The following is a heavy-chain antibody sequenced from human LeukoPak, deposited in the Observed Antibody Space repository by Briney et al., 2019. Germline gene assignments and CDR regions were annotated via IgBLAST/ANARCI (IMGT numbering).Heavy chain of an antibody. Sequence: KPSETLSLTCTVSGGSISSYYWSWIRQPPGKGLEWIGYIYYSGSTNYNPSLKSRVTISVDTSKNQFSPKLSSVTAADTAVYYCARLRFGELYGFDPWGQGTLVTVSS. CDR1: GGSISSYY. CDR2: IYYSGST. V-gene: IGHV4-59*08. D-gene: IGHD3-10*01. CDR3: ARLRFGELYGFDP. J-gene: IGHJ5*02.